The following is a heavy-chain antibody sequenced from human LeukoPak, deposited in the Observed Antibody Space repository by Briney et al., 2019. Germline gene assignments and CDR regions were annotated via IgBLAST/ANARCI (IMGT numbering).Heavy chain of an antibody. J-gene: IGHJ5*02. CDR1: GGSISSSDYY. CDR3: ARHQPIVGASGWFDP. V-gene: IGHV4-39*01. CDR2: IYYSGST. D-gene: IGHD1-26*01. Sequence: PSETLSLTCTVSGGSISSSDYYWGWIRQPPGKGLEWIGSIYYSGSTYYNPSLKSRVTISEDTSKNQFSLKLSSVTAADTAVYYCARHQPIVGASGWFDPWGQGTLVTVSS.